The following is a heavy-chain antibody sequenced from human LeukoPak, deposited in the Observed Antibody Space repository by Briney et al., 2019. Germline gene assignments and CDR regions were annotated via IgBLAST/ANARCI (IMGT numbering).Heavy chain of an antibody. V-gene: IGHV3-30*18. CDR1: GFNFSRYG. J-gene: IGHJ4*02. CDR2: VSCDENNH. D-gene: IGHD3-16*01. Sequence: GGSLRLSCDAFGFNFSRYGMHWVRQAPGKGVEWVGVVSCDENNHLYADSVKGQFTISRDNSNNTVFLNMNTLKPDDTAVYYCVKGRRGVSYVHYFASWGRGAFVTVSS. CDR3: VKGRRGVSYVHYFAS.